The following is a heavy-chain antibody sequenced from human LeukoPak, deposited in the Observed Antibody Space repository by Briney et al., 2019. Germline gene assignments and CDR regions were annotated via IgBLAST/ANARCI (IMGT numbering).Heavy chain of an antibody. V-gene: IGHV1-18*01. D-gene: IGHD3-10*01. CDR1: GYTFTSYG. CDR3: ARGHRTLPPGVRARKQQEAYNYFDP. J-gene: IGHJ5*02. Sequence: ASVKVSCKASGYTFTSYGISWVRQAPGQGLEWMGWISAYNGNTNYAQKLQGRVTMTTDTSANTAYMELRSLRSDDTAVYYCARGHRTLPPGVRARKQQEAYNYFDPWGQGTLVTVSS. CDR2: ISAYNGNT.